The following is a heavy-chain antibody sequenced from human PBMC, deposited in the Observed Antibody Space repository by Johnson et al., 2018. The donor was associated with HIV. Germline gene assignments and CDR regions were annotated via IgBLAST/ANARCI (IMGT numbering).Heavy chain of an antibody. Sequence: QVQLVESGGGVVQPGGSLRLSCSASGFTFSSYAMHWVRQAPGTGLEWVAVISYDGSNKYYAASVKGRFTISRDNSKNTLYLQMNSLTTADTAVYYCAKEGLRSSLGRGDAFDIWGQGTMVTVSS. CDR2: ISYDGSNK. V-gene: IGHV3-30*04. D-gene: IGHD6-13*01. J-gene: IGHJ3*02. CDR3: AKEGLRSSLGRGDAFDI. CDR1: GFTFSSYA.